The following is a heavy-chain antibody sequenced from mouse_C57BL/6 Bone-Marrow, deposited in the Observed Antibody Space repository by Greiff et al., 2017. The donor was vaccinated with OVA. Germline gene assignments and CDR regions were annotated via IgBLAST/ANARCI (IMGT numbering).Heavy chain of an antibody. J-gene: IGHJ1*03. V-gene: IGHV1-52*01. CDR3: ARYYGSSYWYFDV. CDR1: GYTFTSYW. D-gene: IGHD1-1*01. CDR2: IDPSDSET. Sequence: VQLQESGAELVRPGSSVKLSCKASGYTFTSYWMHWVKQRPIQGLEWIGNIDPSDSETHYNQKFKDKATLTVDKSSSTAYMQLSSLTSEDSAVYYCARYYGSSYWYFDVWGTGTTVTVSS.